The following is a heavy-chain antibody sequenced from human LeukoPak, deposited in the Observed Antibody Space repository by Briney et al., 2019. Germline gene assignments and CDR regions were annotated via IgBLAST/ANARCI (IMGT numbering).Heavy chain of an antibody. V-gene: IGHV3-23*01. CDR2: ITNNNGRT. D-gene: IGHD6-19*01. CDR3: AKDHPSSGWPTFEY. J-gene: IGHJ4*02. Sequence: GGSLRLSCIGSGLTVSRYAMRWIRQVPGKGLEGVASITNNNGRTYYADSVKGRFTICRDESENTVYLQMNSLRAEDTAVYYCAKDHPSSGWPTFEYWGQGTLVTASP. CDR1: GLTVSRYA.